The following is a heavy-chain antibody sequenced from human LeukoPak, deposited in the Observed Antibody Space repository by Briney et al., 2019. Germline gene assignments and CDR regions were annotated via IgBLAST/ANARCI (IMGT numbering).Heavy chain of an antibody. D-gene: IGHD2-21*01. V-gene: IGHV4-39*07. CDR1: GGSISSSSYY. CDR3: ARVGYYPDYYMDV. J-gene: IGHJ6*03. CDR2: IYYSGST. Sequence: SETLSLTCTVSGGSISSSSYYWGWIRQPPGKGLEWIGSIYYSGSTYYNPSLKSRVTISVDTSKNQFSLKLSSVTAADTAVYFCARVGYYPDYYMDVWGKGTTVTVSS.